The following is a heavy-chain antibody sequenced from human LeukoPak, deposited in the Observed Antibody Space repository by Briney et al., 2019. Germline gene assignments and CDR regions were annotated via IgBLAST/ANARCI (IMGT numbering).Heavy chain of an antibody. D-gene: IGHD6-13*01. V-gene: IGHV3-48*01. CDR1: GFSFSRYT. Sequence: GGSLRLSCAASGFSFSRYTMSWVRQAPGKGLEWISYISSSSTTIKYADSVKGRFIISRDNAKNSVYLQMYSLRAEDTAVYYCALIAVDWQQPFDYWGQGTLVTVSS. CDR2: ISSSSTTI. J-gene: IGHJ4*02. CDR3: ALIAVDWQQPFDY.